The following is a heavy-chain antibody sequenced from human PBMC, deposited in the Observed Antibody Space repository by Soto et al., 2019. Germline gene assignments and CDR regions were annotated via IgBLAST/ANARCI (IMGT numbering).Heavy chain of an antibody. CDR3: ARGVLDY. CDR2: ISSRSSGI. Sequence: PGGSLRLSCGGSGFNFSGYAMNWVRQAPGKGLEWVSYISSRSSGIHYADSVKGRFTISRDNGKRSLYLQMNSLRDEDTGIYYCARGVLDYWGQGTLVTVSS. J-gene: IGHJ4*02. CDR1: GFNFSGYA. D-gene: IGHD2-8*02. V-gene: IGHV3-48*02.